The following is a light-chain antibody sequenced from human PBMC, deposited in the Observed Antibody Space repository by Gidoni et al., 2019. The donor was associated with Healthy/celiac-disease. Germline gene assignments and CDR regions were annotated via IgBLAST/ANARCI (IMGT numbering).Light chain of an antibody. V-gene: IGKV3D-20*01. CDR2: DAS. J-gene: IGKJ1*01. CDR3: QQYGSSPWT. CDR1: QSGSSSY. Sequence: EIVLTQSPATLSLAPGDRATLSCGASQSGSSSYLAWYQQKPGLAPRLLIYDASSRATGIPDRFSSSGSGTDFTLTISRLEPEDFAVYYCQQYGSSPWTFGQXTKVKIK.